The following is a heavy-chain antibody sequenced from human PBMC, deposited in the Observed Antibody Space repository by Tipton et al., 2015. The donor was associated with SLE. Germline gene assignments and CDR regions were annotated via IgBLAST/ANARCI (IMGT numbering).Heavy chain of an antibody. D-gene: IGHD5-12*01. J-gene: IGHJ6*02. CDR2: ISYSGST. V-gene: IGHV4-39*07. CDR1: SDSISSSDYS. CDR3: ARGRGYSGYDWDYGMDV. Sequence: GLVKPSETLSLTCTVSSDSISSSDYSGGWVRQPPGKGLEWIGSISYSGSTFYSPSLKSRVTLSVDTPNNQFSLKLNSVTATDTAVYFCARGRGYSGYDWDYGMDVWGRGTLVTVPS.